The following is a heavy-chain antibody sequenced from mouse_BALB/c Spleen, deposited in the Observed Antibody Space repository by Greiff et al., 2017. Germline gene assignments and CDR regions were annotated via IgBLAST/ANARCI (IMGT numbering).Heavy chain of an antibody. Sequence: EVKLVESGGGLVQPGGSMKLSCVASGFTFSSYWMSWVRQSPEKGLEWVAEIRLKSDNYATHYAESVKGKFTISRDDSKSRLYLQMNSLRAEDTGIYYCILRDAMDYWGQGTSVTVSS. V-gene: IGHV6-6*02. J-gene: IGHJ4*01. D-gene: IGHD1-1*01. CDR2: IRLKSDNYAT. CDR3: ILRDAMDY. CDR1: GFTFSSYW.